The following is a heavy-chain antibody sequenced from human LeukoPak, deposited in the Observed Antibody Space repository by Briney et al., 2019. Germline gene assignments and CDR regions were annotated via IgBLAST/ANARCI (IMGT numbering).Heavy chain of an antibody. J-gene: IGHJ4*02. D-gene: IGHD3-22*01. CDR2: ISGDGGDT. Sequence: GGSLRLSCAASGFTFSSYAMNWVRQAPGKGLEWVSTISGDGGDTHYADSVRGRFTISRANSKNTLFMQMNSLRAEDTAVYYCAKDGLYYDGSEHVYYFDSWGQGTLVTVSS. CDR1: GFTFSSYA. CDR3: AKDGLYYDGSEHVYYFDS. V-gene: IGHV3-23*01.